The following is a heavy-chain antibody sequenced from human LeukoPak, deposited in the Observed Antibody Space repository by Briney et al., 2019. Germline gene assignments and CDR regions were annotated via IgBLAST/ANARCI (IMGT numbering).Heavy chain of an antibody. CDR2: INPNNGGT. J-gene: IGHJ4*02. Sequence: ASVKVSCKASGYTFTGYYMHWVRQAPGQGLEWMGWINPNNGGTNYAQKFQGRVTMTRDTSISTAYMELSRLRSDDTAVYYCAREGIKGYYFDYWGQGTLVTVSS. CDR1: GYTFTGYY. V-gene: IGHV1-2*02. D-gene: IGHD3-16*01. CDR3: AREGIKGYYFDY.